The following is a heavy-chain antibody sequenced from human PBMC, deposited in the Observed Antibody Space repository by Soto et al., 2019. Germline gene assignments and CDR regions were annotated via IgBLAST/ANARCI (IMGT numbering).Heavy chain of an antibody. CDR3: ARLWLAFDI. J-gene: IGHJ3*02. D-gene: IGHD5-12*01. Sequence: HPGGSLRLSCPASGVTSSSYAMHWVRQAPGKGLEWVAVISYDGSNKYYADSVKGRFTISRDNSKNTLYLQMNSLRAEGTAVYYCARLWLAFDIWGQGKMVTVPS. V-gene: IGHV3-30-3*01. CDR2: ISYDGSNK. CDR1: GVTSSSYA.